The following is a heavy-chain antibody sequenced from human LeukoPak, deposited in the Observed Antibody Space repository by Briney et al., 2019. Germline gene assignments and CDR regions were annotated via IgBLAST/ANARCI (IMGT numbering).Heavy chain of an antibody. CDR1: GFSFSSYS. Sequence: GESLRLSCAASGFSFSSYSMNWVRQAPGKGLEWVSSITSSRSYIYYGDSVKGRFTISRDNAKNSLYLQMNSLRVDDTAVYYCARDGRGSGYDFGPLDYWDQGALVTVSS. CDR2: ITSSRSYI. D-gene: IGHD5-12*01. CDR3: ARDGRGSGYDFGPLDY. J-gene: IGHJ4*02. V-gene: IGHV3-21*01.